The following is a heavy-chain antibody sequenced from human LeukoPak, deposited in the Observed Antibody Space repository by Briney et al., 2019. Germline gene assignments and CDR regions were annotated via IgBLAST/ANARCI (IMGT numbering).Heavy chain of an antibody. CDR3: ARDQTYYYDSSGYLFDY. CDR1: GFTFSSYV. J-gene: IGHJ4*02. Sequence: GGSLRLSCAASGFTFSSYVMHWVRQAPGKGLEWVAIISYDGSNEYYADSAKGRFTISRDNSKNTLYLQMNSLRAEDTAVYYCARDQTYYYDSSGYLFDYWGQGTLVTVSS. CDR2: ISYDGSNE. D-gene: IGHD3-22*01. V-gene: IGHV3-30*04.